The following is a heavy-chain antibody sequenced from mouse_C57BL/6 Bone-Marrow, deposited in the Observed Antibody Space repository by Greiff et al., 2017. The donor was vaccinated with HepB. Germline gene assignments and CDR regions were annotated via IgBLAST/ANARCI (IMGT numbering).Heavy chain of an antibody. CDR1: GFTFSSYA. Sequence: EVKLVESGGGLVKPGGSLKLSCAASGFTFSSYAMSWVRQTPEKRLEWVATISDGGSYTYYPDNVKGRFTISRDNAKNNLYLQMSHLKSEDTAMYYCARDRGTTVSHWYFDVWGTGTTVTVSS. CDR2: ISDGGSYT. CDR3: ARDRGTTVSHWYFDV. J-gene: IGHJ1*03. V-gene: IGHV5-4*01. D-gene: IGHD1-1*01.